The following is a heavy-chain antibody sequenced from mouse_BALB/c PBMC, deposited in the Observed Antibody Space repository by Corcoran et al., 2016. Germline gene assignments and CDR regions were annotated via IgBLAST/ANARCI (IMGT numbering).Heavy chain of an antibody. Sequence: DVQLQESGPGLVKPSQSLSPTCSVTGYSITSGYYWNWIRQFPGNKLEWMGYISYDGSNNYNPSLKNRISITRDTSKNQFFLKLNSVTTEDTATYYCARGLGQGFDYWGQGTTLTVSS. V-gene: IGHV3-6*02. J-gene: IGHJ2*01. CDR1: GYSITSGYY. D-gene: IGHD4-1*01. CDR2: ISYDGSN. CDR3: ARGLGQGFDY.